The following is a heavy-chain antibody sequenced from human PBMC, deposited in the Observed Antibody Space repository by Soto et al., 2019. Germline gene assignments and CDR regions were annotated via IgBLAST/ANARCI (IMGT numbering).Heavy chain of an antibody. CDR2: IKQDGSEE. V-gene: IGHV3-7*01. CDR3: ARIAASGRGWDV. J-gene: IGHJ6*02. D-gene: IGHD6-13*01. Sequence: EVQLVESGGGLVQPGGSLRLSCVDSGFTFSSYWMSWVRQALVKGLEWVGNIKQDGSEENYVDSVKGRFTISRDNAKNSMYLQMNSLRVEDTAVYYCARIAASGRGWDVWGQGTTVVVSS. CDR1: GFTFSSYW.